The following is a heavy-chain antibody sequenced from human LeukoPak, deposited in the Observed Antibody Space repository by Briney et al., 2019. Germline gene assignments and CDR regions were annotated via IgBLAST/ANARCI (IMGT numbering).Heavy chain of an antibody. D-gene: IGHD3-3*01. Sequence: SETLSLTCTVSGGSISSTSYFWGWIRQPPGKGLEWIGTIFYSGTTYYNPSLKSRVTISVDTSKNQFSLKLSSVTAADTAVYYCARVVRPAVTIFGVATRPVYYYMDVWGKRTSVTVSS. J-gene: IGHJ6*03. CDR1: GGSISSTSYF. CDR3: ARVVRPAVTIFGVATRPVYYYMDV. CDR2: IFYSGTT. V-gene: IGHV4-39*01.